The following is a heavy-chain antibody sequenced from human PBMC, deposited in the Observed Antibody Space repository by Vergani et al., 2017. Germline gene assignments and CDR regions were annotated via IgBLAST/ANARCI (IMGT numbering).Heavy chain of an antibody. D-gene: IGHD6-19*01. CDR2: INPSGGST. CDR3: ARVRGPGDLIQWLLVY. Sequence: QVQLVQSGAEVKKPGASVKVSCKASGYTFTSYYMHWVRQAPGQGLEWMGIINPSGGSTSYAQKFQGRVTMTRDTSTGTVYMELSILRSEDTAVYYCARVRGPGDLIQWLLVYWGQGTLVTVSS. J-gene: IGHJ4*02. V-gene: IGHV1-46*01. CDR1: GYTFTSYY.